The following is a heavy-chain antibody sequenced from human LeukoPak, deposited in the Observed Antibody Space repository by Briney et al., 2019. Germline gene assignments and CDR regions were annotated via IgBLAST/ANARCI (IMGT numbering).Heavy chain of an antibody. CDR1: GGSISSGGYY. CDR3: ATQRFLAPDFNY. CDR2: IYYSGST. Sequence: PSETLSLTCTVSGGSISSGGYYWSWTRQHPGKGLECIGYIYYSGSTYYNPSLKSRVTISVDTSKNQFSLKLSSVTAADTAVYYCATQRFLAPDFNYWGQGTLVTVSS. J-gene: IGHJ4*02. V-gene: IGHV4-31*03. D-gene: IGHD1-14*01.